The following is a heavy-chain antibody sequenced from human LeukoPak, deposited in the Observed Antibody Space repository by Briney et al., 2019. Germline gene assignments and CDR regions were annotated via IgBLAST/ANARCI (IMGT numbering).Heavy chain of an antibody. V-gene: IGHV1-46*01. CDR2: INPSGGST. CDR3: AREGSYRSSTSCEEGWFDP. Sequence: GASVKVSCKASGYTFTSYYMHWVRQAPGQGLEWMGIINPSGGSTSYAQKFQGRVTMTRDTSTSTVYMELSSLRSEDTAVYYCAREGSYRSSTSCEEGWFDPWGQGTLVTVSS. J-gene: IGHJ5*02. D-gene: IGHD2-2*01. CDR1: GYTFTSYY.